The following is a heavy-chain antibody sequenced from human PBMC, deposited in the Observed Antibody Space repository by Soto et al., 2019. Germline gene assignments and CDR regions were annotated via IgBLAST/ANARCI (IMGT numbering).Heavy chain of an antibody. CDR3: ARDALQWLLRGYFDY. CDR1: GFTFNDYA. CDR2: ISSDGGNK. Sequence: QVQLVESGGGVVQPGKSRRLSCAASGFTFNDYAIHWVRQAPGKGLEWVAVISSDGGNKFYADSVKGRFTISRDISKNTLYLQLNSLRAEDTAVYYCARDALQWLLRGYFDYWGQGTLVTVSS. J-gene: IGHJ4*02. D-gene: IGHD6-19*01. V-gene: IGHV3-30-3*01.